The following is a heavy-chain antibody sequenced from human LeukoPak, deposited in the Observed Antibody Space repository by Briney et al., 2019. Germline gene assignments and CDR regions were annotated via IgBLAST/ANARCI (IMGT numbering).Heavy chain of an antibody. CDR3: ARDLRDCSGGSCYSGAFDY. CDR1: GGSISSYY. CDR2: IYTSGST. Sequence: PSETLSLTCTVSGGSISSYYWSWIRQPAGKGLEWIGRIYTSGSTNYNPSLKSRVTMSVDTSKNQCSLKLSSVTAADTAVYYCARDLRDCSGGSCYSGAFDYWGQGTLVTVSS. V-gene: IGHV4-4*07. J-gene: IGHJ4*02. D-gene: IGHD2-15*01.